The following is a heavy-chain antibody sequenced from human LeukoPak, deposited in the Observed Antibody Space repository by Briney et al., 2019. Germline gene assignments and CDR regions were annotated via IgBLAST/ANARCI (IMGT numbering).Heavy chain of an antibody. V-gene: IGHV1-2*06. Sequence: ASVXXXXKXSXYSFSDYCXHWVRQAPGQGLEWMGRINSNSGGTSYAQNFQGRVTMTRDTSISTAYMEVSGLTSDDTAVYYCARGGSGSGYLYYFDSWGQGTLVSVSS. D-gene: IGHD3-10*01. CDR1: XYSFSDYC. J-gene: IGHJ4*02. CDR2: INSNSGGT. CDR3: ARGGSGSGYLYYFDS.